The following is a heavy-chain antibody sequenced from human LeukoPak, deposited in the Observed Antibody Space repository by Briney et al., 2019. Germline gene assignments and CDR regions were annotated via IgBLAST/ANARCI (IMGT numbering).Heavy chain of an antibody. CDR3: AREAALSGCYFDY. Sequence: TGGSMRLSCAASGFTFSSYGMHWVRQAPGKGLEWVAVIWYDGTDKYYGDSVKGRFTISRDNSKNTLFLQMNSLRAEDTALYYCAREAALSGCYFDYWGQGTLVTVSS. CDR1: GFTFSSYG. CDR2: IWYDGTDK. J-gene: IGHJ4*02. V-gene: IGHV3-33*01. D-gene: IGHD5-12*01.